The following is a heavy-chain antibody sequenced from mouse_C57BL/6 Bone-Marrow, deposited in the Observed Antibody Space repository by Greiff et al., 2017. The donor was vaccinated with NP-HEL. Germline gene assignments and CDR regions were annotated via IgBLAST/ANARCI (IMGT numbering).Heavy chain of an antibody. D-gene: IGHD3-2*02. V-gene: IGHV5-9-1*02. Sequence: EVKLMESGEGLVKPGGSLKLSCAASGFTFSSYAMSWVRQTPEKRLAWVAYISSGGDYIYYADTVKGRFTISRDNARNTLYLQMSSLKSEDTAMYYCTRDEGVRREAFFAYWGQGTLVTVSA. CDR3: TRDEGVRREAFFAY. CDR2: ISSGGDYI. J-gene: IGHJ3*01. CDR1: GFTFSSYA.